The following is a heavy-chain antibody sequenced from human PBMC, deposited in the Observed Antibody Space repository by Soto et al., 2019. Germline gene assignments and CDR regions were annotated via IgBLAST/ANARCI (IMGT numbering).Heavy chain of an antibody. CDR1: GYTFTGYY. CDR3: AGGYCSGGSCYSLRRYNWFDP. CDR2: INPNSGGT. J-gene: IGHJ5*02. D-gene: IGHD2-15*01. Sequence: ASVKVSCKASGYTFTGYYMHWVRQAPGQGLEWMGWINPNSGGTNYAQKFQGRVTMTRDTSISTAYMELSRLRSEDTAVYYCAGGYCSGGSCYSLRRYNWFDPWGQGTLVTVSS. V-gene: IGHV1-2*02.